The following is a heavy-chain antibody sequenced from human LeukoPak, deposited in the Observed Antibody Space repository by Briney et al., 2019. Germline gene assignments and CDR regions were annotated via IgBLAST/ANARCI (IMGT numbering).Heavy chain of an antibody. J-gene: IGHJ5*02. D-gene: IGHD3-10*01. Sequence: GASVKVSCKASGYTFTGYYMHWVRQAPGQGLEWMGWINPNSGGTNYAQKFQERVTITRDMSTSTAYMELSSLRSEDTAVYYCAAAKGILYGSGSYYGSWGQGTLVTASS. CDR2: INPNSGGT. CDR3: AAAKGILYGSGSYYGS. CDR1: GYTFTGYY. V-gene: IGHV1-2*02.